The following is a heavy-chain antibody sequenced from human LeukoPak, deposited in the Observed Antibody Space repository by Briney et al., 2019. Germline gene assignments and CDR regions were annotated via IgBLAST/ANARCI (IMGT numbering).Heavy chain of an antibody. CDR2: ISAYNGNT. CDR3: ARGHGDYSEDYFDS. Sequence: ASVKVSCKASGYTFTGYYMHWVRQAPGQGLEWMGWISAYNGNTNYAQNLQARVTMTTDTSTTTAYMDLRSLRSDDTAVYYCARGHGDYSEDYFDSWGQGTLVTVSS. CDR1: GYTFTGYY. D-gene: IGHD4-17*01. J-gene: IGHJ4*02. V-gene: IGHV1-18*04.